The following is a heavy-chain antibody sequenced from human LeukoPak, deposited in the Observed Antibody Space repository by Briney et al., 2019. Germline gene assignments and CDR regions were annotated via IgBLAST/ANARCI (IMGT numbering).Heavy chain of an antibody. CDR1: GGSISSYY. D-gene: IGHD6-13*01. CDR3: ARDREGSSWYVGVGATQGWFDP. J-gene: IGHJ5*02. CDR2: IYTSGST. Sequence: PSETLSLTCTVSGGSISSYYWSWIRQPAGKGLEWIGRIYTSGSTNYNPSLKSRVTMSVDTSKNQFSLKLSFVTAADTAVYYCARDREGSSWYVGVGATQGWFDPWGQGTLVTVSS. V-gene: IGHV4-4*07.